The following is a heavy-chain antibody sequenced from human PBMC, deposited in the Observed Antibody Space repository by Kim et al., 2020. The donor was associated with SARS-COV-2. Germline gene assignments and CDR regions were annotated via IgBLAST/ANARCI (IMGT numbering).Heavy chain of an antibody. J-gene: IGHJ5*02. CDR3: ARERLEYRTPNWFDP. D-gene: IGHD6-6*01. Sequence: PSLKSRVTISVDTSKNQFSLKLSSVTAADTAVYYCARERLEYRTPNWFDPWGQGTLVTVSS. V-gene: IGHV4-61*02.